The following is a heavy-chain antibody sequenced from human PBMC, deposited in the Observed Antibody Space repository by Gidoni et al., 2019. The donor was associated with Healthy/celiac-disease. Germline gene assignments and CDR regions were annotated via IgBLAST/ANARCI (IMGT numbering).Heavy chain of an antibody. CDR1: GGTYSSYA. J-gene: IGHJ6*02. D-gene: IGHD6-13*01. CDR3: ARDSSSSWYGNYYYYGMDV. V-gene: IGHV1-69*01. Sequence: QVQLVQSGAEVKKPGSSVKVSCKAYGGTYSSYAISWVRQSPGQGREWMGGIIPIFGTANYAQKFQGRVTITADESTSTAYMELSSLRSEDTAVYYCARDSSSSWYGNYYYYGMDVWGQGTTVTVSS. CDR2: IIPIFGTA.